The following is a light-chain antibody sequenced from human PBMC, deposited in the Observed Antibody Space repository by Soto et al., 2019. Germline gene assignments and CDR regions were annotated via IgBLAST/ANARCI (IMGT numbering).Light chain of an antibody. V-gene: IGKV2-28*01. Sequence: DIVMTQSPLSLPVTPGEPASISCRSSQSLLHSNGYNYLDWYLQKPGQSPQLLIYLGSNRASGVPDRFSGSGSGTDFTLKISRVEDEDVGVYYCMQVLQTPPTLGGGTKVDIK. CDR2: LGS. CDR3: MQVLQTPPT. J-gene: IGKJ4*01. CDR1: QSLLHSNGYNY.